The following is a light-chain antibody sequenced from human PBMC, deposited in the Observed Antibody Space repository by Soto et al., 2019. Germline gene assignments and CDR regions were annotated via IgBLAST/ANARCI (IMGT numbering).Light chain of an antibody. J-gene: IGLJ3*02. CDR3: SSYAGSSTLV. CDR1: SNDVGKYNL. CDR2: EDS. V-gene: IGLV2-23*01. Sequence: QSALTQPASVSGSPGQSITISCTGTSNDVGKYNLVSWYQQHPDKSPRLLIYEDSQRPSGLSDRFSGSKSGNTASLTISGLQAEDEADYYCSSYAGSSTLVFGGGTK.